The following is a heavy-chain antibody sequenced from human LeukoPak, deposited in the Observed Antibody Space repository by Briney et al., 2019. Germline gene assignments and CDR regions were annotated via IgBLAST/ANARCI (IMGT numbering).Heavy chain of an antibody. CDR3: ARHSITMVRGVITPYDY. Sequence: GESLKISCKGSGYSFTSYWIGWVRQMPGKGLEWMGIIYPGDSDTRYSPSFQGQVTISADKSISTAYLQWSSLKASDTAMYYCARHSITMVRGVITPYDYWGQGTLVTVSS. J-gene: IGHJ4*02. CDR1: GYSFTSYW. V-gene: IGHV5-51*01. D-gene: IGHD3-10*01. CDR2: IYPGDSDT.